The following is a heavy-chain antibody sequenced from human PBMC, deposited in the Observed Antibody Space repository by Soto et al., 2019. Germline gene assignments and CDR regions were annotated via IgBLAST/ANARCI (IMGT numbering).Heavy chain of an antibody. CDR2: ISYDGSNK. CDR1: GFTFSSYG. Sequence: GGSLRLSCAASGFTFSSYGMHWVRQAPGKGLEWVAVISYDGSNKYYADSVKGRFTISRDNSKNTLYLQMNSLRAEDTAVYYCAKGNVVVAAKAYYYGMDVWGQGTTVTVSS. D-gene: IGHD2-15*01. V-gene: IGHV3-30*18. J-gene: IGHJ6*02. CDR3: AKGNVVVAAKAYYYGMDV.